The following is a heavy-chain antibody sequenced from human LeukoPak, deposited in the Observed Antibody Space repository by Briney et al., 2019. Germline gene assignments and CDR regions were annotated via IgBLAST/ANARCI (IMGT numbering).Heavy chain of an antibody. V-gene: IGHV1-18*01. CDR3: QRITIFGVIIDFDY. D-gene: IGHD3-3*01. J-gene: IGHJ4*02. CDR1: GYAFASYG. CDR2: MSVNNGNT. Sequence: GASVKVSCKAFGYAFASYGIHWVRQAPGQGLEWMGWMSVNNGNTHYAKKFQGRVTMTTDTSTSTAYMEVRSLRSDDTAVYYCQRITIFGVIIDFDYWGLGTLVTVPS.